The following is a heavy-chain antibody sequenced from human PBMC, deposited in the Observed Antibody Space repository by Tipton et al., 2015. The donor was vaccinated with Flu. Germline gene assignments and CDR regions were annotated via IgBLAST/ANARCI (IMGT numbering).Heavy chain of an antibody. CDR2: IYYSGST. D-gene: IGHD6-19*01. J-gene: IGHJ4*02. V-gene: IGHV4-39*07. Sequence: TLSLTCTVSGGSISSSSYYWGWIRQPPGKGLEWIGSIYYSGSTYYNPSLKSRVTISVDTSKNQFSLKLSSVTAADTAVYYCARRGAMYSSGVGFDYWGQGTLVTVSS. CDR1: GGSISSSSYY. CDR3: ARRGAMYSSGVGFDY.